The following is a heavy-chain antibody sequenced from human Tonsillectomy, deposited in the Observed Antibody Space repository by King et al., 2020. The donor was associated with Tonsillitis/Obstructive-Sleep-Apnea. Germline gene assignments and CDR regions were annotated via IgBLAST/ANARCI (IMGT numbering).Heavy chain of an antibody. CDR2: ISGRGGDT. CDR3: AKVGTTVTTYYYYYMDV. CDR1: GFTFSSYA. D-gene: IGHD4-17*01. V-gene: IGHV3-23*04. J-gene: IGHJ6*03. Sequence: GQLVQSGEGLVQPGGSLRLSCAASGFTFSSYAMSWVRQAPGKGLEWVSSISGRGGDTYDADSVKGRFTSSRDNSKSTLYLQMNSLRAEDTAVYYCAKVGTTVTTYYYYYMDVWGKGTTVTVSS.